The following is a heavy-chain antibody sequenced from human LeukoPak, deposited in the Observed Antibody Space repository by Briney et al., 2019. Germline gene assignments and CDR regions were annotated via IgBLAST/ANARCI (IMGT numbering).Heavy chain of an antibody. J-gene: IGHJ4*02. D-gene: IGHD6-13*01. CDR2: IFPGDSDT. CDR3: ARQAATGYSSSWPYFDY. V-gene: IGHV5-51*01. Sequence: GESLKISCKGSGYSFTTNWVGWVRQMPGKGLESMGIIFPGDSDTRYTPSFQGQVTISADKSISTAYLQWSSLKASDTAMYYCARQAATGYSSSWPYFDYWGQGTLVTVSS. CDR1: GYSFTTNW.